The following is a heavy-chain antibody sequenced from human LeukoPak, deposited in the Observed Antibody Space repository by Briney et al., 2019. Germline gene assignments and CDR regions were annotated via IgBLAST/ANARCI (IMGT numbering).Heavy chain of an antibody. CDR1: GGSISSSSYY. CDR2: IYYSGNT. Sequence: SETLSLTCTVSGGSISSSSYYWGWIRQPPGKGLEWIGTIYYSGNTYYNPSLKSRVTISVDTSKNQFSLKLSSVTAADTAVYYCARGILYYDILTGYLLYYFDYWGQGTLVTVSS. CDR3: ARGILYYDILTGYLLYYFDY. V-gene: IGHV4-39*07. D-gene: IGHD3-9*01. J-gene: IGHJ4*02.